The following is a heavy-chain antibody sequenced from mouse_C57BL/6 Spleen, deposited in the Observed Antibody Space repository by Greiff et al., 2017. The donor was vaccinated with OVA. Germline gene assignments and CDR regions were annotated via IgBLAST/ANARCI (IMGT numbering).Heavy chain of an antibody. D-gene: IGHD1-1*01. J-gene: IGHJ3*01. V-gene: IGHV1-59*01. Sequence: QVQLKQPGAELVRPGTSVKLSCKASGYTFTSYWMHWVKQRPGQGLEWIGVIDPSDSYTNYNQKFKGKATLTVDTSSSTAYMQLSSLTSEDSAVYYCARSYGSSYRFAYWGQGTLVTVSA. CDR3: ARSYGSSYRFAY. CDR1: GYTFTSYW. CDR2: IDPSDSYT.